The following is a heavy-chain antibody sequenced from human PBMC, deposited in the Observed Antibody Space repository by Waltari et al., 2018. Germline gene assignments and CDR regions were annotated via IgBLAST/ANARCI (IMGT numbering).Heavy chain of an antibody. CDR2: INPNSGAT. V-gene: IGHV1-2*02. D-gene: IGHD3-9*01. CDR3: ARVPIFDWLVSGFDL. J-gene: IGHJ5*02. CDR1: GYSFTDYY. Sequence: QVHLVQSGGEVQKPGASVKVSCKASGYSFTDYYIHWERQAPGQGLEWMGWINPNSGATNYAQKLQDRVTVTRDTSSSTAYMELSSLTSGDTAVYYCARVPIFDWLVSGFDLWGQGTLVTVSS.